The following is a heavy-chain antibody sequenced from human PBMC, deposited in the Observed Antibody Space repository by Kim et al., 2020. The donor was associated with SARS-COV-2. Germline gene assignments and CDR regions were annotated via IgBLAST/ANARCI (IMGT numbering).Heavy chain of an antibody. Sequence: GGSLRLSCVGSGFEFGDYGMHWVRQAPGKGLEWVSYIRDDGRDTWYADSVRGRFTVSRDNRAYSLYLQMTCLRSEDPALDYCAKNADLLRTYYDIDVWG. J-gene: IGHJ6*03. CDR1: GFEFGDYG. CDR3: AKNADLLRTYYDIDV. V-gene: IGHV3-43*02. CDR2: IRDDGRDT. D-gene: IGHD1-26*01.